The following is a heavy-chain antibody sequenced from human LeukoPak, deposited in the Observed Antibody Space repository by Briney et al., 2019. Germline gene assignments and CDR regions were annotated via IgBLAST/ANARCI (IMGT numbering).Heavy chain of an antibody. CDR3: ARDSGNYLDAFDI. Sequence: GGSLRLSCAASGFTFSSYWMSWVRQAPGKGLEWVANIKQDGSEKYYVDSVKGRFTISRDNAKNSLYLQMNSLRAEDTAVYYCARDSGNYLDAFDIWGQGTTVTVPS. V-gene: IGHV3-7*01. CDR1: GFTFSSYW. J-gene: IGHJ3*02. CDR2: IKQDGSEK. D-gene: IGHD1-7*01.